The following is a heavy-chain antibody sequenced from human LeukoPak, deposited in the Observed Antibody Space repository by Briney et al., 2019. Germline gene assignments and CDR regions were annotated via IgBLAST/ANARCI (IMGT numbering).Heavy chain of an antibody. CDR2: IYYSGST. CDR3: ASSNDYGGNSGYYGMDV. D-gene: IGHD4-23*01. V-gene: IGHV4-59*08. Sequence: SETLSLTCTVSGGSISSYYWSWIRQPPGKGLEWIGYIYYSGSTNYNPSLKSRVTISVDTSKNQFSLKLSSVTAADTAVYYCASSNDYGGNSGYYGMDVWGQGTTVTVSS. CDR1: GGSISSYY. J-gene: IGHJ6*02.